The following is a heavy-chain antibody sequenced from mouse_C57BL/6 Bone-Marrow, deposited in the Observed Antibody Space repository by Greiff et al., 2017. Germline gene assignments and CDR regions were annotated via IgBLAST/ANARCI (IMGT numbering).Heavy chain of an antibody. CDR2: IYPGNSDT. D-gene: IGHD1-1*01. CDR3: TNYYGSSYGDV. V-gene: IGHV1-5*01. J-gene: IGHJ1*03. CDR1: GYTFTSYW. Sequence: EVQLQQSGTVLARPGASVKMSCKTSGYTFTSYWMHWVKPRPGQGLEWIGAIYPGNSDTSYNQKFKGKAKLTAVTSASPAYMELSSLTNEYSGVYYCTNYYGSSYGDVWGTGTTVTVSS.